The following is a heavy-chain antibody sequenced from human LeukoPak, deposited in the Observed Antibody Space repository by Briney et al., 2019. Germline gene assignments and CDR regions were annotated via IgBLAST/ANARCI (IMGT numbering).Heavy chain of an antibody. Sequence: GGSLRLSCAASGFTFSSYSMKWVRQAPGKGLEWVSAISGSGGSTYYADSVKGRFTISRDNSKNTLYLQMNSPRAEDTAIYYCAKDPPQQLVRDFDYWGQGTVVTVSS. CDR2: ISGSGGST. CDR3: AKDPPQQLVRDFDY. J-gene: IGHJ4*02. V-gene: IGHV3-23*01. CDR1: GFTFSSYS. D-gene: IGHD6-13*01.